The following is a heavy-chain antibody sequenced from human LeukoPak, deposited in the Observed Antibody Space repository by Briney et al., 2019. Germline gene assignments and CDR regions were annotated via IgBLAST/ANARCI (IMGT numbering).Heavy chain of an antibody. Sequence: GGSLRLSCAASGFTFRSYDMHWVRHVTGKGLECVSVIGPAGDTYHAGSVKGRFTISRENAKNSLYLQMNSLRAGDTAVYYCARFSSSNGYFDYWGQGTLVTVSS. J-gene: IGHJ4*02. CDR3: ARFSSSNGYFDY. V-gene: IGHV3-13*01. D-gene: IGHD2-8*01. CDR1: GFTFRSYD. CDR2: IGPAGDT.